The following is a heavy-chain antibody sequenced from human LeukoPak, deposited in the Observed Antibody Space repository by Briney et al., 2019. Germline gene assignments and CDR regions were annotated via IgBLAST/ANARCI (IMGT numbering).Heavy chain of an antibody. CDR3: ARGRHRVYYYSYMDV. J-gene: IGHJ6*03. V-gene: IGHV3-11*04. CDR2: ISSSGSTI. Sequence: GGSLRLSCAASGFTFSDYYMSWIRQAPGKGLEWVSYISSSGSTIYYADSVKGRFTISRDNAKNSLYLQMNSLRAEDTVVYYCARGRHRVYYYSYMDVWGKGTTVTVSS. CDR1: GFTFSDYY.